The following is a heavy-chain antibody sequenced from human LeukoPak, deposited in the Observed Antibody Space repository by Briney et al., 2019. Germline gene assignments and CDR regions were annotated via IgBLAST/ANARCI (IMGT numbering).Heavy chain of an antibody. D-gene: IGHD2-8*01. CDR2: VNPSGGST. J-gene: IGHJ6*02. CDR1: GYTFTNYY. V-gene: IGHV1-46*01. CDR3: ARDPVGVRYNYYGMDV. Sequence: ASVTVSCTASGYTFTNYYMHWVRQATGQGLEWMGIVNPSGGSTTYAQKFQGRVSMTRDTSTSTVYMELSSLRSEDTAVYYCARDPVGVRYNYYGMDVWGQGTTVTVSS.